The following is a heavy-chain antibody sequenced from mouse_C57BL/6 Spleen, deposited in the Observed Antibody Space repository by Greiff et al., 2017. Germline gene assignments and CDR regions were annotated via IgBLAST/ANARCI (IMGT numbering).Heavy chain of an antibody. CDR2: IYPGDGDT. D-gene: IGHD5-2*01. J-gene: IGHJ4*01. Sequence: VQRVESGAELVKPGASVKISCKASGYAFSSYWMNWVKQRPGKGLEWIGQIYPGDGDTNYNGKFKDKATLTVDKSSSTAYMQLSSLTSEDSAVYYCARRGILPMDYWGQGTSVTVSS. CDR1: GYAFSSYW. V-gene: IGHV1-80*01. CDR3: ARRGILPMDY.